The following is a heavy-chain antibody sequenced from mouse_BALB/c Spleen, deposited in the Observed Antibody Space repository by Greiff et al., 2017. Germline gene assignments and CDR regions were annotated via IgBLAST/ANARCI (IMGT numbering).Heavy chain of an antibody. D-gene: IGHD1-1*01. J-gene: IGHJ4*01. CDR2: IWSGGST. CDR1: GFSLTSYG. CDR3: ARKAYYYGSSYVNYAMDY. V-gene: IGHV2-2*02. Sequence: QVQLKQSGPGLVQPSQSLSITCTVSGFSLTSYGVHWVRQSPGKGLEWLGVIWSGGSTDYNAAFISRLSISKDNSKSQVFFKMNSLQANDTAIYYCARKAYYYGSSYVNYAMDYWGQGTSVTVSS.